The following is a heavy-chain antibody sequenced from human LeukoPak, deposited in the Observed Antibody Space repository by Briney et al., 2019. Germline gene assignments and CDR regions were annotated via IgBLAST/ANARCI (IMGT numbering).Heavy chain of an antibody. J-gene: IGHJ4*02. D-gene: IGHD5/OR15-5a*01. CDR3: TKGWMSGAVSEHDFDA. V-gene: IGHV1-8*01. CDR1: GYTFTTFD. Sequence: GASVKVSCKASGYTFTTFDINWGRLPTAQGLERMGWMAPTSGRTGYSDTFRGRVTMTRATPKSTAYTELSSLTSDDTAVYYCTKGWMSGAVSEHDFDAWGQGTLITVSS. CDR2: MAPTSGRT.